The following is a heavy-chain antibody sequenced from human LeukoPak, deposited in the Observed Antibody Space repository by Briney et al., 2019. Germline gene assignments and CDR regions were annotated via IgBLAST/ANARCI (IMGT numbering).Heavy chain of an antibody. D-gene: IGHD3-10*01. CDR2: ISYDGSNK. V-gene: IGHV3-30*04. CDR3: ARDRASGSPAGFDY. J-gene: IGHJ4*02. Sequence: GGSLRLSCAASGFTFSSFAMHWVRQAPGKGLEWVAVISYDGSNKYYADSVKGRFTISRDNSKNTLYLQMNSLRAGDTAVFYCARDRASGSPAGFDYWGQGTLVTVSS. CDR1: GFTFSSFA.